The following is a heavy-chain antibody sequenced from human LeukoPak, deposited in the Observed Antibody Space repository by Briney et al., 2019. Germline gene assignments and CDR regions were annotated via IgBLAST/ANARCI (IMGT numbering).Heavy chain of an antibody. V-gene: IGHV4-59*01. Sequence: SETLSLTCTVSGGSISSYYWSWIRQPPGKGLEWIGYIYYSGSTNYNPSLKSRVTISVDTSKNQFSLKLSSVTAADTAVYYCARRTEYNWFDPWGQGTLVTVSS. CDR1: GGSISSYY. CDR3: ARRTEYNWFDP. J-gene: IGHJ5*02. D-gene: IGHD3-10*01. CDR2: IYYSGST.